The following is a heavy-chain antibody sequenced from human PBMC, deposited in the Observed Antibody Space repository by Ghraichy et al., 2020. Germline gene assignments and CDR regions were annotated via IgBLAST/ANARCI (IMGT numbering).Heavy chain of an antibody. J-gene: IGHJ6*04. CDR2: INHSGST. CDR3: ARGRTYYDFWSGYPLADV. V-gene: IGHV4-34*01. CDR1: GGSFSGYY. Sequence: ESLNISCAVYGGSFSGYYWSWIRQPPGKGLEWIGEINHSGSTNYNPSLKSRVTISVDTSKNQFSLKLSSVTAADTAVYYCARGRTYYDFWSGYPLADVWGKGTTVTVSS. D-gene: IGHD3-3*01.